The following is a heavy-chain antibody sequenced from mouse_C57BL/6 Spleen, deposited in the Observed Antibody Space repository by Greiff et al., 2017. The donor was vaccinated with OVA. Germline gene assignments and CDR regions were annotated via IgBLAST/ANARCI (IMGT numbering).Heavy chain of an antibody. CDR2: IDPSDSYT. J-gene: IGHJ4*01. CDR3: TRRVRHSKYVVYAMDY. CDR1: GYTFTSYC. V-gene: IGHV1-59*01. D-gene: IGHD2-5*01. Sequence: QVQLQQSGAELVRPGPSVKLSCKVSGYTFTSYCLHWVKQRPGQGLEWIGVIDPSDSYTNYNQKFKGKATLTVDTSYSTAYMQLSSLTSNDSAVYYCTRRVRHSKYVVYAMDYWGQGTSVTVSS.